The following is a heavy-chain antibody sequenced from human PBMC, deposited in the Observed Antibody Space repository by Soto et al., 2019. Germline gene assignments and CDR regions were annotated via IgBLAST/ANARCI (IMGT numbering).Heavy chain of an antibody. D-gene: IGHD5-18*01. CDR2: ISGSGGST. V-gene: IGHV3-23*01. CDR3: ARDPYMVEPDTAMLLFG. Sequence: EVQLLESGGGLVQPGGSLRLSCAASGFTFSSYAMSWVRQAPGKGLEWVSAISGSGGSTYYADSVKGRFTISRDNSKDTLYLQMNSLRAEDTAVYYCARDPYMVEPDTAMLLFGWGQGTLVTVSS. J-gene: IGHJ4*02. CDR1: GFTFSSYA.